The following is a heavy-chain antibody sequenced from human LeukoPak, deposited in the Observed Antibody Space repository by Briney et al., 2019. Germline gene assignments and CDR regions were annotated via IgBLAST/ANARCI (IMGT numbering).Heavy chain of an antibody. J-gene: IGHJ4*02. CDR2: IIPILGIA. Sequence: SVKVSCKASGGTFSSYAISWVRQAPGQGLEWMGRIIPILGIANYAQKFQGRVTITADKSTSTAYMELSSLRSEDTAVYYCARGRAIFGVAVYYFDYWGQGTLVTVSS. CDR1: GGTFSSYA. D-gene: IGHD3-3*01. V-gene: IGHV1-69*04. CDR3: ARGRAIFGVAVYYFDY.